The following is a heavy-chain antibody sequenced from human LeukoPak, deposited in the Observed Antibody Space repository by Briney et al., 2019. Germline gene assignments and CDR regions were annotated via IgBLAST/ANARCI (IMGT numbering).Heavy chain of an antibody. CDR3: AKRRPVSGSYYSDAFDI. CDR1: GYTFTSYA. CDR2: INPNSGGT. Sequence: ASVKVSCKASGYTFTSYAMHWVRQAPGQRLEWMGWINPNSGGTNYAQKFQGRVTMTRDTSISTAYMELSRLRSDDTAVYYCAKRRPVSGSYYSDAFDIWGQGTMVTVSS. J-gene: IGHJ3*02. D-gene: IGHD1-26*01. V-gene: IGHV1-2*02.